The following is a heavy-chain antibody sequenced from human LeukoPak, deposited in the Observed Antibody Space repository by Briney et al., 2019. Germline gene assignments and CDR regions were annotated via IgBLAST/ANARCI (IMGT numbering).Heavy chain of an antibody. J-gene: IGHJ6*03. D-gene: IGHD2-2*01. CDR1: GFTFDDHA. CDR3: AKDAYCSSTSCYYMDV. CDR2: ISWDGGST. V-gene: IGHV3-43D*04. Sequence: GGSLRLSCAASGFTFDDHAMHWVRQAPGKGLEWVSLISWDGGSTYYADSVKGRFTISRDNSKNSLYLQMNSLRAEDTALYYCAKDAYCSSTSCYYMDVWGKGTTVTVSS.